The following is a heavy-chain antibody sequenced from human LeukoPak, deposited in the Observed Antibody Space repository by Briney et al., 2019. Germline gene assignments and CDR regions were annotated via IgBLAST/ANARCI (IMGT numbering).Heavy chain of an antibody. CDR2: IYSGGST. V-gene: IGHV3-53*01. CDR1: GLTVSSNY. Sequence: GGSLRLSCAASGLTVSSNYTSWVRQAPGKGLEWVSVIYSGGSTYYADSVKGRFTISRDNSKNTLYLQMNSLRAEDTAVYYCARAPGEQYRGYYFDYWGQGTLVTVSS. J-gene: IGHJ4*02. D-gene: IGHD3-16*01. CDR3: ARAPGEQYRGYYFDY.